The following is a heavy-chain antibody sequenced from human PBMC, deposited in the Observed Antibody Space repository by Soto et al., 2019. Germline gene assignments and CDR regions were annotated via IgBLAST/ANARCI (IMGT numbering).Heavy chain of an antibody. Sequence: ASVKVSCKASGYTFTSYGISWVRQAPGQGLEWMGWISAYNGNTNYAQKLQGRVTMTTDTSTSTAYMELRSLRSDDTAVYYCARDGCNSSGGSCYIWFDPWGQGTLVTVSS. V-gene: IGHV1-18*01. CDR2: ISAYNGNT. J-gene: IGHJ5*02. D-gene: IGHD2-15*01. CDR3: ARDGCNSSGGSCYIWFDP. CDR1: GYTFTSYG.